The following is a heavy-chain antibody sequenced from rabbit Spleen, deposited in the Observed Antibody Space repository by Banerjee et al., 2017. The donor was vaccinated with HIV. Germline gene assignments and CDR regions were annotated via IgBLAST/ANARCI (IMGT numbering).Heavy chain of an antibody. D-gene: IGHD6-1*01. CDR3: ARLFAYAGYAGFGYATLDYFDL. J-gene: IGHJ4*01. CDR2: IAGSSSGFT. Sequence: QEQLVESGGGLVKPEGSLKLSCTASGFSFSDKAVMCWVRQAPGKGLEWIACIAGSSSGFTYSATWAKGRFTISKTSSTTVTLQMTSLTAADTATYFCARLFAYAGYAGFGYATLDYFDLWGPGTLVTVS. V-gene: IGHV1S45*01. CDR1: GFSFSDKAV.